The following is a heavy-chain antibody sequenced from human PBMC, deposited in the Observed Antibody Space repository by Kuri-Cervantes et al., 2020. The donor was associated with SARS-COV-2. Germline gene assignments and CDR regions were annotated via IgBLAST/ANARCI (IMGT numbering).Heavy chain of an antibody. D-gene: IGHD3-22*01. V-gene: IGHV4-4*07. CDR1: GDSFSDSY. CDR3: AKDRYFDGRGGNYELGY. J-gene: IGHJ4*02. CDR2: IHPSGST. Sequence: SETLSLTCVVSGDSFSDSYWSWIRQPAGKGLEWIGRIHPSGSTNYNSSLESRVTMSIDTSKKQFSLNLSAVTAADTAVYYCAKDRYFDGRGGNYELGYWGQGVLVTVSS.